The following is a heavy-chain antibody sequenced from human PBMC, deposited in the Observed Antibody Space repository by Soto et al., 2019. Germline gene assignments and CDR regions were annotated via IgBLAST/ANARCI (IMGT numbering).Heavy chain of an antibody. J-gene: IGHJ6*02. CDR3: AREYYGMDV. CDR1: GFTFSRNS. V-gene: IGHV3-48*01. Sequence: GGSLRLSCAASGFTFSRNSMNWVRQAPGKGLEWLSYITSSSNTRYYADSVKARFTISRDNAKNSLYLQMNSLRAEDTAVYYCAREYYGMDVWGQG. CDR2: ITSSSNTR.